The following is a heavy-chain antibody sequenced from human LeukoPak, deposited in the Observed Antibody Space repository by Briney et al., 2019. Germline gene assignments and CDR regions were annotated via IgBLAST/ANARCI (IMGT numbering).Heavy chain of an antibody. D-gene: IGHD3-9*01. CDR3: ARDDFDWSFDS. Sequence: GGSLRLSCAASGFTFSSYSMNWGRQAPGKGLGWVSSISSSRTYIYYADSVKGRFTISRDNAKNSLYLQLDSLRAEDTAIYYCARDDFDWSFDSWGQGTLVTVSS. CDR2: ISSSRTYI. CDR1: GFTFSSYS. J-gene: IGHJ4*02. V-gene: IGHV3-21*01.